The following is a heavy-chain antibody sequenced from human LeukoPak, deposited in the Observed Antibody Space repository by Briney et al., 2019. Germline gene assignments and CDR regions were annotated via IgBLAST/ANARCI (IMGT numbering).Heavy chain of an antibody. CDR1: GGTFSSYA. CDR3: ARESGYQLLLGYYMDV. Sequence: VASVKVSCKASGGTFSSYAISWVRQAPGQGLEWMGGIIPIFGTANYAQKFQGRVTITADESTSTAYMELSSLRPEDTAVYYCARESGYQLLLGYYMDVWGKGTTVTVSS. V-gene: IGHV1-69*13. CDR2: IIPIFGTA. D-gene: IGHD2-2*01. J-gene: IGHJ6*03.